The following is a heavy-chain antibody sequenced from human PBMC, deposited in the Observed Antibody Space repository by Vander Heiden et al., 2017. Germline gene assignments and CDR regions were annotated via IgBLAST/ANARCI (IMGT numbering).Heavy chain of an antibody. CDR2: IYWDDDK. CDR1: GFSLSTSGVG. V-gene: IGHV2-5*02. J-gene: IGHJ4*02. Sequence: QITLRESGPTLVKPTQTLTLTCTFSGFSLSTSGVGVGWIRQPPGKALEWLALIYWDDDKKYSPSLKSSLTITKDTSKNQVVLRMTNLDPVDTATYFCARAKRIAALEMWWGGPPKTYSFDYWGQGALVTVSS. CDR3: ARAKRIAALEMWWGGPPKTYSFDY. D-gene: IGHD6-13*01.